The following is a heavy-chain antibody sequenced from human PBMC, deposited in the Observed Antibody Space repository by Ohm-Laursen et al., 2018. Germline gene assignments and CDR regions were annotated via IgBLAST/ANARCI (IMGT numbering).Heavy chain of an antibody. D-gene: IGHD5-18*01. CDR1: GFTFDDYA. CDR3: AKGEGIQLRLNAFDI. CDR2: ISWNSGSI. Sequence: SLRLSCTASGFTFDDYAMHWVRQAPGKGLEWVSGISWNSGSIGYADSVKGRFTISRDNAKNSLYLQMNSLRPEDTALYYCAKGEGIQLRLNAFDIWGQGTMVTVSS. J-gene: IGHJ3*02. V-gene: IGHV3-9*01.